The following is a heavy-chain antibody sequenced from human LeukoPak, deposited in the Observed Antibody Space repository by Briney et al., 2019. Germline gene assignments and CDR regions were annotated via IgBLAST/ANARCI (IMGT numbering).Heavy chain of an antibody. D-gene: IGHD2-15*01. CDR3: ASAQPQTDLPGVADY. CDR2: ISSSSSYI. Sequence: PGGSLRLSCVASGFTFSSYAMHWVRRAPGKGLEWISSISSSSSYIYYADSVKGRFTISRDNAKNSLYLQMNSLRAEDTAVYYCASAQPQTDLPGVADYWGQGTLVTVSS. V-gene: IGHV3-21*01. CDR1: GFTFSSYA. J-gene: IGHJ4*02.